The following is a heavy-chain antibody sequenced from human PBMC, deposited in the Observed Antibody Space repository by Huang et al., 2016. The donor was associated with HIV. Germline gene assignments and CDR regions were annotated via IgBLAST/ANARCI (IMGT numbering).Heavy chain of an antibody. CDR3: ATVGWNSGSDAFYFDY. D-gene: IGHD3-10*01. Sequence: AASGFSFSSYTLTWVRQTPDQGLEWVSNSSSSGSSIYYADFVKGKCRLTVSRDNAKNSLYLQIKSLRAEDTAVYYCATVGWNSGSDAFYFDYWGQGTLVTVSS. CDR1: GFSFSSYT. CDR2: SSSSGSSI. J-gene: IGHJ4*02. V-gene: IGHV3-21*06.